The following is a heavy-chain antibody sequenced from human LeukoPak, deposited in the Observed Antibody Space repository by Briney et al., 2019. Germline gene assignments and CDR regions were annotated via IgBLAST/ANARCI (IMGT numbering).Heavy chain of an antibody. D-gene: IGHD1-14*01. J-gene: IGHJ4*02. CDR3: TNGIYRTSY. Sequence: GGSLRLSCAASGFTFNGYWMTWVRQAPGKGLEWVAHISQDGTETYFLDSVRGRFTISRDNAKNSLYLQMNSLRAGDTAVYYCTNGIYRTSYWGQGTLVTVSS. CDR1: GFTFNGYW. V-gene: IGHV3-7*01. CDR2: ISQDGTET.